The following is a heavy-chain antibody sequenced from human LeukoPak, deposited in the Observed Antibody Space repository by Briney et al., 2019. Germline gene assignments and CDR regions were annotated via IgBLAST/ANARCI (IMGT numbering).Heavy chain of an antibody. CDR1: GGSISSGGYC. Sequence: SQTLSLTCAVSGGSISSGGYCWSWIRQPPGKGLEWIGYIYHSGSTYYNPSLKSRVTISVDRSKNQFSLKLSSVTAADTAVYYCARAVVVPAAMPYYFDYWGQGTLVTVSS. J-gene: IGHJ4*02. CDR3: ARAVVVPAAMPYYFDY. V-gene: IGHV4-30-2*01. D-gene: IGHD2-2*01. CDR2: IYHSGST.